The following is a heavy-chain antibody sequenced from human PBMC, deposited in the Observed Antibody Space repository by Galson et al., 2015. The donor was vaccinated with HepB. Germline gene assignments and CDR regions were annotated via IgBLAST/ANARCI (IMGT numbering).Heavy chain of an antibody. V-gene: IGHV1-69*02. J-gene: IGHJ4*02. D-gene: IGHD2-21*02. CDR1: GGTFSSYT. CDR3: ARQVVTAPTPLFDY. Sequence: SVKVSCKASGGTFSSYTISWVRQAPGQGLEWMGRIIPILGIANYAQKFQGRVTITADKSTSTAYMELSSLRSEDTAVYYCARQVVTAPTPLFDYWGQGTLVTVSP. CDR2: IIPILGIA.